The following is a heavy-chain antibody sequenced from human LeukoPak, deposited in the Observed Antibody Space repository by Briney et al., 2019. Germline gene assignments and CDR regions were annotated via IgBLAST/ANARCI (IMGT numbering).Heavy chain of an antibody. CDR1: GFAFTSSA. D-gene: IGHD3-9*01. V-gene: IGHV1-58*02. J-gene: IGHJ4*02. Sequence: EASVKVSCKASGFAFTSSAMQWVRQARGQRLEWIGWIVVGSGNTNYAQKFQERVTITRDMSTSTAYMELSSLRSEDTAVYYCAAGNYDILTGYYHFDYWGQGTLVTVSS. CDR2: IVVGSGNT. CDR3: AAGNYDILTGYYHFDY.